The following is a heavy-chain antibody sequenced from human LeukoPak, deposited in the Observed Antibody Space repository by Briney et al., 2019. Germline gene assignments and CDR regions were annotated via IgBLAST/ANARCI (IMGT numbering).Heavy chain of an antibody. J-gene: IGHJ5*02. Sequence: SVKVSCKASGGTFSSYAISWVRQAPGQGLEWMGRIIPILGIANYAQKFQGRVTITSDKSTSTAYMELSSLRSEDTAVYYCARGALGYCSGGSCYRFDPWGQGTLVTVSS. CDR2: IIPILGIA. CDR3: ARGALGYCSGGSCYRFDP. CDR1: GGTFSSYA. D-gene: IGHD2-15*01. V-gene: IGHV1-69*04.